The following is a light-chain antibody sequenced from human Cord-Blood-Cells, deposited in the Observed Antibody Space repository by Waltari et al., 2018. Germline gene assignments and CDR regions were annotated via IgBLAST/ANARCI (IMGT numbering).Light chain of an antibody. CDR3: QQYNNWPPYT. J-gene: IGKJ2*01. CDR1: QSVSSN. Sequence: EIVMTQSPATLSVSQGERATISFRASQSVSSNLAWSQQKPVQAPRLLIYGASTRATGIPARFSGSGSETEFTLTISSLQSEDFAVYYCQQYNNWPPYTFGQGTKLEIK. V-gene: IGKV3-15*01. CDR2: GAS.